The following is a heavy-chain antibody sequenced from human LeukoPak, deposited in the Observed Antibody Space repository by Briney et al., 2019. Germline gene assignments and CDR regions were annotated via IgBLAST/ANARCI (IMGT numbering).Heavy chain of an antibody. CDR2: ISYDGSNK. CDR3: AKAAVAVRIGFPFDY. Sequence: GGSLRLSCAASGFTFSSYGMHWVRQAPGKGLEWVAVISYDGSNKYYAVSVKGRFTISRDNSKNTLYLQMNSLRAEDTAVYYCAKAAVAVRIGFPFDYWGQGTLVTVSS. V-gene: IGHV3-30*18. J-gene: IGHJ4*02. CDR1: GFTFSSYG. D-gene: IGHD6-19*01.